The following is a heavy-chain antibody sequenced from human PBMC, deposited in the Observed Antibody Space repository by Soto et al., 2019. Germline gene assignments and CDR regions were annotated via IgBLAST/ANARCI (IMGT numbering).Heavy chain of an antibody. V-gene: IGHV5-51*01. CDR3: ARHEIVGAWGVPFDI. CDR2: IYPGDSDT. Sequence: PGESLKISCKGSGYSFTSYWIGWVRQMPGKGLEWMGIIYPGDSDTRYSPSFQGQVTISADKSISTAYLQWSSLKASDTAMYYCARHEIVGAWGVPFDIWGQGTMVTVSS. CDR1: GYSFTSYW. D-gene: IGHD1-26*01. J-gene: IGHJ3*02.